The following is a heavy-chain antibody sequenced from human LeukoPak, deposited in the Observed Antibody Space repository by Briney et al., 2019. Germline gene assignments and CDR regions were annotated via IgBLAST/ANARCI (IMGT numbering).Heavy chain of an antibody. Sequence: PSETLSLTCAVSGYSISSGYYWGWIRQPPGKGLEWIGSIYHSGSTYYNPSLKSRVTISVDTSKNQFSLRLSSVTAADTAVYYCARGWELYFDYWGRGTLVTVSS. V-gene: IGHV4-38-2*01. CDR3: ARGWELYFDY. CDR2: IYHSGST. D-gene: IGHD1-26*01. J-gene: IGHJ4*02. CDR1: GYSISSGYY.